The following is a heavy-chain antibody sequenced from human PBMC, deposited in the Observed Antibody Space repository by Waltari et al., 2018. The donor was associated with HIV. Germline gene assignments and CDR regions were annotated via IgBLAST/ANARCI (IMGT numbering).Heavy chain of an antibody. V-gene: IGHV4-39*01. CDR1: GGSISSSSYY. Sequence: QLQLQESGPGLVKPSETLSLTCTVSGGSISSSSYYWGWIRQPPGKGLEWIGSIYYSGGPSYNPSLKSRVTRSVDTSKNQFSLKLSSVTAADTAVYYCARTKHRPSGITFGGVTKYYFDYWGQGTLVTVSS. J-gene: IGHJ4*02. D-gene: IGHD3-16*01. CDR3: ARTKHRPSGITFGGVTKYYFDY. CDR2: IYYSGGP.